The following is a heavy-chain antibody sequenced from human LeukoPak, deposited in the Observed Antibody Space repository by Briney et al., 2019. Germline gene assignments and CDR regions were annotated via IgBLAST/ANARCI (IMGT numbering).Heavy chain of an antibody. CDR1: GFTFSSYG. CDR2: ISYDGSNK. CDR3: AKGKYDFWSGYYPFDY. Sequence: PGRSLRLSCAASGFTFSSYGMHWVRQAPGKGLEWVAVISYDGSNKYYADSVKGRFTISRDNSKNTLYLQMNSLRAEDRAVYYCAKGKYDFWSGYYPFDYWGQGTLVTVSS. J-gene: IGHJ4*02. V-gene: IGHV3-30*18. D-gene: IGHD3-3*01.